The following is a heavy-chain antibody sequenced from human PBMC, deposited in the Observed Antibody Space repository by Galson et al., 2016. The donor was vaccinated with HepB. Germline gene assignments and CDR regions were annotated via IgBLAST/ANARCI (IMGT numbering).Heavy chain of an antibody. CDR1: GFTFSSHW. CDR3: ARDGIRPYDFWRGYFADY. D-gene: IGHD3-3*01. J-gene: IGHJ4*02. CDR2: IEQHGNEK. Sequence: SLRLSCAVSGFTFSSHWMSRVRQAPGKGLEWVANIEQHGNEKYYVDSVRGRFTISRDNAKNSLYLEMNSLRAEDTAIYYCARDGIRPYDFWRGYFADYWGQGTLVTVSS. V-gene: IGHV3-7*01.